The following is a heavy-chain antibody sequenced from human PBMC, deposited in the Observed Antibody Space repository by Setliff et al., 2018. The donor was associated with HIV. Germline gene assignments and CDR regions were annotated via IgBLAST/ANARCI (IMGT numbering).Heavy chain of an antibody. V-gene: IGHV4-39*01. J-gene: IGHJ4*02. CDR2: VCYSRSS. Sequence: ETLSLTCTVSGGSVSSSSSYWGWIRQPPGKGLAWIGNVCYSRSSYYNPSLKSRVTISVDTSKNQFSLKLSSVTATDTAVFYCASYDISTGYYGHCFDYWGQGTLVTVSS. D-gene: IGHD3-9*01. CDR3: ASYDISTGYYGHCFDY. CDR1: GGSVSSSSSY.